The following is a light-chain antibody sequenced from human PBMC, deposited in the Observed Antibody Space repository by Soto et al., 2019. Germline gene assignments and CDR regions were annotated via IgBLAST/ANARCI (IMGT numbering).Light chain of an antibody. CDR1: QTISSA. J-gene: IGKJ1*01. CDR3: QQYNSYSEA. Sequence: DIQLTQSPSTLSGSVGDSVTITCRASQTISSALAWYQQTPGRAPKLLIYNASTLESGVPSRFSGSRSGTEFTLTISSLQPDDFATYYCQQYNSYSEAFGQGTKVDIK. V-gene: IGKV1-5*03. CDR2: NAS.